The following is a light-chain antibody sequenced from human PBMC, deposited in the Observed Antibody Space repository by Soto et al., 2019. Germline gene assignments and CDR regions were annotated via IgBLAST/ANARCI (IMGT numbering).Light chain of an antibody. CDR1: QSVGNN. J-gene: IGKJ4*01. Sequence: EIVMTQSPATLSGSPGERVTLSCRASQSVGNNLAWYRQRHGQPPSLLIFGASTRATGIAARFSGDGSGTEFTLTISGLQPEDFAVYYCQQYSKWPPLTFGGGTKVQIK. CDR3: QQYSKWPPLT. CDR2: GAS. V-gene: IGKV3-15*01.